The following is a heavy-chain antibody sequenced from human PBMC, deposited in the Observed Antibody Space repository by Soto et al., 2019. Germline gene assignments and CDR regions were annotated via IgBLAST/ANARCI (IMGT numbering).Heavy chain of an antibody. CDR1: GFTFTSSA. V-gene: IGHV1-58*01. Sequence: QMQLVQSGPEVKKPGTSVKVSCKASGFTFTSSAVQWVRQARGQRLEWIGWIVVGSGNTNYAQKFQERVTITRDMSTSTAYMELSSLRSEDTAVDYCAASRDIVVVVAATGNWFDPWGQGTLVTVSS. J-gene: IGHJ5*02. CDR3: AASRDIVVVVAATGNWFDP. CDR2: IVVGSGNT. D-gene: IGHD2-15*01.